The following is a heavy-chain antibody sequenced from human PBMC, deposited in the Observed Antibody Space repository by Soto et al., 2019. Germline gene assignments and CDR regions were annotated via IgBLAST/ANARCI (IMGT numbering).Heavy chain of an antibody. Sequence: GGSLRLSCAASGFTFSSYAMHWVRQAPGKGLEWVALISYDGSDKDYADSVKGRFTISRDNSRNTLFLQMNSLRAEDTAVYYCARDYYKYYDSSGYYRSPAYWGQGT. CDR2: ISYDGSDK. D-gene: IGHD3-22*01. CDR1: GFTFSSYA. V-gene: IGHV3-30-3*01. CDR3: ARDYYKYYDSSGYYRSPAY. J-gene: IGHJ4*02.